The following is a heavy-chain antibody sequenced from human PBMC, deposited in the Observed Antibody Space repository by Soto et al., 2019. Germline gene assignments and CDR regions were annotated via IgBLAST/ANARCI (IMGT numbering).Heavy chain of an antibody. J-gene: IGHJ6*02. CDR1: GGTFSSYT. V-gene: IGHV1-69*02. D-gene: IGHD3-10*01. CDR3: ARHREYYYGSGPV. CDR2: IIPILGIA. Sequence: SVKVSCKASGGTFSSYTISWVRQAPGQGLEWMGRIIPILGIANYAQKFQGRVTITADKSTSTAYMELSSLRSEDTAVYYCARHREYYYGSGPVWGQGTTVTVSS.